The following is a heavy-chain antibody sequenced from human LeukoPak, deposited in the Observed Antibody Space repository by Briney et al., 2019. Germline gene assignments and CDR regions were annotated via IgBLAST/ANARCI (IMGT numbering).Heavy chain of an antibody. CDR2: IYYSGST. CDR1: GGSISSGDYY. CDR3: AREYYYDSSGYFL. D-gene: IGHD3-22*01. V-gene: IGHV4-30-4*08. Sequence: SQTLSLTCTVSGGSISSGDYYWSWIRQPPGKGLEWIGYIYYSGSTYYNPSLKSRVTISVDTSKNQFSLKLSSVTAADTAVDYCAREYYYDSSGYFLWGQGTLVTVSS. J-gene: IGHJ4*02.